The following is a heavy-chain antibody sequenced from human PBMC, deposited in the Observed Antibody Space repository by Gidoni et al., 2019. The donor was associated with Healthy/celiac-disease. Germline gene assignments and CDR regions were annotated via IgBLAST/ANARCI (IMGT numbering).Heavy chain of an antibody. CDR1: GCTFSSYG. CDR2: IWYDGSNK. Sequence: QVQLVESGGGVVQPGRSLRLSCAASGCTFSSYGMHWVRQAPGKGLEWVAVIWYDGSNKYYADSVKGRFTISRDNSKNTLYLQMNSLRAEDTAVYYCAREGGQWLIRGYFDYWGQGTLVTVSS. V-gene: IGHV3-33*01. CDR3: AREGGQWLIRGYFDY. J-gene: IGHJ4*02. D-gene: IGHD6-19*01.